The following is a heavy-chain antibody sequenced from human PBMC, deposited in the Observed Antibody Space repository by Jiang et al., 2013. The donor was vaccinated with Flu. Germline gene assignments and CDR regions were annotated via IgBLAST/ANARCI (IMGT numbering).Heavy chain of an antibody. D-gene: IGHD7-27*01. CDR3: ARGVNWGSAPFDY. CDR1: GGSISSYY. J-gene: IGHJ4*02. CDR2: IYYSGST. V-gene: IGHV4-59*01. Sequence: PGLVKPSGTLSLTCTVSGGSISSYYWSWIRQPPGKGLEWIGYIYYSGSTNYNPSLKSRVTISVDTSKNQFSLKLSSVTAADTAVYYCARGVNWGSAPFDYWGQGTLVTVSS.